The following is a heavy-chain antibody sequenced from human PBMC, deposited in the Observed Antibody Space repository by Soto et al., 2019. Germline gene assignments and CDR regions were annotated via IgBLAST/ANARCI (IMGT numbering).Heavy chain of an antibody. CDR3: ARAPKSTAPFDY. Sequence: PSATLSLTCTVSGGSISSGGYYWSWIRQHPGKGLEWIGYIYYSGSTYYNPSLKSRVTISVDTSKNQFSLKLSSVTAADTAVYYCARAPKSTAPFDYWGQGTLVTVSS. D-gene: IGHD4-17*01. CDR1: GGSISSGGYY. CDR2: IYYSGST. J-gene: IGHJ4*02. V-gene: IGHV4-31*03.